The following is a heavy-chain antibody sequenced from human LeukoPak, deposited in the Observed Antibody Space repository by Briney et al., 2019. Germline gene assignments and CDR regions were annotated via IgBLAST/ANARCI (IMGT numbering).Heavy chain of an antibody. V-gene: IGHV1-46*01. D-gene: IGHD5-24*01. Sequence: ASVKVSCKASGYTFTSYFMHWVRQAPGQGLEWMVIINPSGGSTSYAQKFQGRVTMTRDTSTNTVYMELSSLRSEDTAVYYCARGVEMATMVWGQGTLVTVSS. CDR2: INPSGGST. CDR1: GYTFTSYF. CDR3: ARGVEMATMV. J-gene: IGHJ4*02.